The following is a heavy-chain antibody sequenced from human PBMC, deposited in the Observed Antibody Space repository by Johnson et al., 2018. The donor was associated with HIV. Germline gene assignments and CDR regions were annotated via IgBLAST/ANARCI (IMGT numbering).Heavy chain of an antibody. CDR2: IYSGGST. D-gene: IGHD6-25*01. J-gene: IGHJ3*02. CDR3: ASADTFDI. V-gene: IGHV3-66*01. Sequence: VQLVESGGGVVRPGGSLRLSCAASGFTFDDYGMSWVRQAPGKGLEWVSVIYSGGSTYYADSVKGRFTISRDNSKNTLYLQMNSLRAEDTAVYYCASADTFDIWGQGTMVTVSS. CDR1: GFTFDDYG.